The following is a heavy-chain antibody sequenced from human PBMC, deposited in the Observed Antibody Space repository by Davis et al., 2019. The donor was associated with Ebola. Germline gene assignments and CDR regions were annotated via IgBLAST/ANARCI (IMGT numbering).Heavy chain of an antibody. V-gene: IGHV3-30*18. CDR2: ISYDGSNK. CDR3: AKVTGTTAY. CDR1: GFTFSSYG. D-gene: IGHD1-7*01. Sequence: PGGSLRLSCAASGFTFSSYGMHWVRQAPGKGLEWVAVISYDGSNKYYADSVKGRFTISRDNSKNTLYLQMNSLRAEDTAVYYCAKVTGTTAYWGQGTLVTVSS. J-gene: IGHJ4*02.